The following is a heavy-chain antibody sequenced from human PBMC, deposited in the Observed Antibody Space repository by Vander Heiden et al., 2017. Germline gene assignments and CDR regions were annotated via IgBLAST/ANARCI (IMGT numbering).Heavy chain of an antibody. CDR3: ARTYSWYTAYFFDY. D-gene: IGHD1-1*01. CDR2: SYPADSHT. V-gene: IGHV5-51*01. CDR1: GYTFDGYW. J-gene: IGHJ4*02. Sequence: EVQLVQSATEVKETGKSLKISCQASGYTFDGYWIARLRQRAGQGLEWVGISYPADSHTTYSPSFQGQVTISADNSINTAYLQWHSLTASDTAIYYCARTYSWYTAYFFDYWGQGTQVTVSS.